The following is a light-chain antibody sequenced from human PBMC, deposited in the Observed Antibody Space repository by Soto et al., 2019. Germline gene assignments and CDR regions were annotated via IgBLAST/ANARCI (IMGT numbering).Light chain of an antibody. CDR1: SSDVGGFNY. Sequence: QSVLTQPPSASGSPGQSVTLSCTGTSSDVGGFNYVSWYQQHPGKAPKRMIYEVNKRPSGVPDRFSGSKSGNTASLTVSGLQAEDEADYYCSSYAGSNNVVVFGGGTQLTVL. CDR2: EVN. V-gene: IGLV2-8*01. CDR3: SSYAGSNNVVV. J-gene: IGLJ2*01.